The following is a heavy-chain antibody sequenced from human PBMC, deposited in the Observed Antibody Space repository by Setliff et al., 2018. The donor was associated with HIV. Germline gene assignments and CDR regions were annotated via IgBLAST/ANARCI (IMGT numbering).Heavy chain of an antibody. D-gene: IGHD3-22*01. Sequence: GGSLRLSCAASGFTFSSYWMHWVRQAPGKGLVWVFGMNTDGSSTRYADSVKGRFTISRDNAKNMLYLQMNSLSADDTAVYYCVRGSGYSHDSWGQGSLVTVSS. CDR2: MNTDGSST. CDR1: GFTFSSYW. J-gene: IGHJ4*02. CDR3: VRGSGYSHDS. V-gene: IGHV3-74*01.